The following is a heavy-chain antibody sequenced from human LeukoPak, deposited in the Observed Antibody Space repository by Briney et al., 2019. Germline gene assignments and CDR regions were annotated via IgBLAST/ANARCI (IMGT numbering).Heavy chain of an antibody. CDR2: INNDGSIT. CDR1: EFTISRYW. CDR3: ARGWNTTPRSGFDI. J-gene: IGHJ3*02. D-gene: IGHD1/OR15-1a*01. V-gene: IGHV3-74*01. Sequence: GGSLRLSCAASEFTISRYWMHWVRQAPGRGLVWVSNINNDGSITTYADSVKGRFTISRDNVKNTLFLQMNSLGAEDTALYYCARGWNTTPRSGFDIWGLGTMVTVSS.